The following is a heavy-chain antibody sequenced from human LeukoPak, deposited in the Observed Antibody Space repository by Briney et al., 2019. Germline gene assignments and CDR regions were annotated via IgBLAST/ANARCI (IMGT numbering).Heavy chain of an antibody. Sequence: GASVKVSCKASGYTFTGYYMHWVRQAPGQGLEWMGWMNPNSGNTGYAQKFQGRVTMTRNTSISTAYMELSSLRSEDTAVYYCARGSSGSRGVDPWGQGTLVTVSS. V-gene: IGHV1-8*02. CDR2: MNPNSGNT. D-gene: IGHD2-15*01. J-gene: IGHJ5*02. CDR3: ARGSSGSRGVDP. CDR1: GYTFTGYY.